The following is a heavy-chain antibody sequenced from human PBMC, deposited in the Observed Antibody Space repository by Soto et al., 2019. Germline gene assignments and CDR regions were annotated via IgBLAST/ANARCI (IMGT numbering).Heavy chain of an antibody. CDR3: AKEDYSSGYSSPFDY. D-gene: IGHD3-22*01. CDR1: GFTFSSYA. V-gene: IGHV3-23*01. J-gene: IGHJ4*02. CDR2: ISGRGGST. Sequence: PVGPLRLSCAASGFTFSSYAMSWVRQAPGKGLEWVSAISGRGGSTYYADSVKGRFTISRDNSKNTLYLQMNSLRAEDTAVYYCAKEDYSSGYSSPFDYWGQGTLVTVSS.